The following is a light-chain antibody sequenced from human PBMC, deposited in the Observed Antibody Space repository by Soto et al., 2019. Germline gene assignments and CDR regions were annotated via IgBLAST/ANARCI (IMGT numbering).Light chain of an antibody. V-gene: IGLV2-14*01. CDR1: SSDVGGYNY. CDR3: RSYTSNITRV. CDR2: DVS. J-gene: IGLJ2*01. Sequence: QSVLTQPASVSGSPGQSITISCTGTSSDVGGYNYVSWYQQHPGKAPKLMIYDVSNRPSGVSNRFSGSKSGNTASLTISGLQAEDEADYYCRSYTSNITRVFGGGTKLTVL.